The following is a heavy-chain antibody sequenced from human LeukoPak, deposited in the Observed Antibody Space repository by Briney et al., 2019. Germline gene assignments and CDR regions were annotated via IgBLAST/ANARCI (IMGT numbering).Heavy chain of an antibody. CDR2: IYSDGST. CDR1: RVTVSSNY. J-gene: IGHJ3*02. Sequence: GGSLRLSCAASRVTVSSNYMSWVRQAPGKGLEWVSEIYSDGSTYYEASVKGRFSISRANSKNTVYLQMNSLTAEDTAVYYCARELREHGVFDIWGQGTMVTVSS. CDR3: ARELREHGVFDI. D-gene: IGHD1-26*01. V-gene: IGHV3-53*01.